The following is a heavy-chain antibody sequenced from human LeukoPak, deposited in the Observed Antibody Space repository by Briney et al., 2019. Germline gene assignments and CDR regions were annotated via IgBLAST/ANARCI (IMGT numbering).Heavy chain of an antibody. V-gene: IGHV4-34*01. Sequence: SETLSLTCAVYGGSFSGYYWSWLRQPPGKGLEWLGEINHSGSTNYNPSLKSRVTISVDTSKNQFSLKLSSVTAADTAVYYCARRPTIFGVVPLDYWGQGTLVTVSS. CDR3: ARRPTIFGVVPLDY. J-gene: IGHJ4*02. CDR1: GGSFSGYY. CDR2: INHSGST. D-gene: IGHD3-3*01.